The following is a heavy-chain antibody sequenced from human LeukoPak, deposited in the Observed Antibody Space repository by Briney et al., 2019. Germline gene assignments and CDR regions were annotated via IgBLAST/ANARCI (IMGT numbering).Heavy chain of an antibody. Sequence: PGGSLRLSCAASGFTFSSYGMSWVRQAPGKGLEWVSAISGSGGSTYYADSVKGRFTISRGNSKNTLYLQMNSLRAEDTAVYYCAKDRPAAGTFDYWGQGTLVTVSS. V-gene: IGHV3-23*01. D-gene: IGHD6-13*01. CDR2: ISGSGGST. CDR1: GFTFSSYG. CDR3: AKDRPAAGTFDY. J-gene: IGHJ4*02.